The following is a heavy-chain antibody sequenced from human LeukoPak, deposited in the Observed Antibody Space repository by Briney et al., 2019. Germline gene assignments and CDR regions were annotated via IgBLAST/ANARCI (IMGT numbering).Heavy chain of an antibody. Sequence: GSLSLSCAASGFPFSSYDMHWVRQAPGKGLEWLAFIRYDGSYQYYADSVKGRFTISRDNSKNTLYLQMNSLRAEDTAVYYCATPKADYYPFDYWGQGTLVTVSS. J-gene: IGHJ4*02. CDR1: GFPFSSYD. D-gene: IGHD3-22*01. CDR3: ATPKADYYPFDY. V-gene: IGHV3-30*02. CDR2: IRYDGSYQ.